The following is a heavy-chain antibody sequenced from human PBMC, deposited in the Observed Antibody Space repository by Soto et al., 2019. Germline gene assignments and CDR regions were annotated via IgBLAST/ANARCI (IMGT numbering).Heavy chain of an antibody. CDR3: AKVYGSSGRLPFDY. CDR2: ISGSGGST. J-gene: IGHJ4*02. Sequence: GGSLRLSXAASGFTFSSYAMSWVRQAPGKGLEWVSAISGSGGSTYYADSVKGRFTISRDNSKNTLYLQMNSLRAEDTAVDYCAKVYGSSGRLPFDYWGQGTLVTVSS. CDR1: GFTFSSYA. D-gene: IGHD6-19*01. V-gene: IGHV3-23*01.